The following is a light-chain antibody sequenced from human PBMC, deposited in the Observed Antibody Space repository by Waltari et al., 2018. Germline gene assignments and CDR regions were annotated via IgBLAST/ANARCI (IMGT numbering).Light chain of an antibody. CDR3: QQYNTYPWT. CDR2: QAS. Sequence: DIQMTQSPSTLSASVGGRVTITCRASERISRWLAWYQQKPGMAPKLLIYQASSLEDGVPSRFSGSGFETEFSLSISSLQPEDFTTYYCQQYNTYPWTFGQGTKVEIK. CDR1: ERISRW. V-gene: IGKV1-5*03. J-gene: IGKJ1*01.